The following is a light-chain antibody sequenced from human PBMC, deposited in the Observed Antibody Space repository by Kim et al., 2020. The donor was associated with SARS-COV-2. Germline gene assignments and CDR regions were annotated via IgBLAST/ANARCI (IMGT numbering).Light chain of an antibody. CDR3: CSYAGSSSWV. CDR1: SSDVGSYNL. CDR2: EGS. Sequence: GQSITLSCTGTSSDVGSYNLVSWYQQHPGKAPKLMIYEGSKRPSGVSNRFSGSKSGNTASLTISGLQAEDEADYYCCSYAGSSSWVFGGGTKLNVL. V-gene: IGLV2-23*01. J-gene: IGLJ3*02.